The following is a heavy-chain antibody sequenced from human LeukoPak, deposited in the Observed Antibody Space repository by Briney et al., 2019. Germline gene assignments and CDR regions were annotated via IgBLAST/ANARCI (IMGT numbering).Heavy chain of an antibody. CDR3: ARESSGYSFTDAFDI. CDR2: IFTSGIISGNT. Sequence: SETLSLTCTVSGGSTSSYYWSWIRQPPGKGLEWIGRIFTSGIISGNTNYNPSLESRVTISLDTSKNQFSLQLTSVTDADTAVYYCARESSGYSFTDAFDIWGQGTLVTVS. V-gene: IGHV4-4*08. D-gene: IGHD3-22*01. J-gene: IGHJ3*02. CDR1: GGSTSSYY.